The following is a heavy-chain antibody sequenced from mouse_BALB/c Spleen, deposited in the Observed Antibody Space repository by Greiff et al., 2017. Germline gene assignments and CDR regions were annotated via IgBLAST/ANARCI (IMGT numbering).Heavy chain of an antibody. CDR3: ARSGYIDYFDY. Sequence: QVQLQQPGAELVKPGASVKMSCKASGYTFTSYNMHWVKQTPGQGLEWIGAIYPGNGDTSYNQKFKGKATLTADKSSSAAYMQISSLTSEDSAVYFCARSGYIDYFDYWGQGTTLTVSS. CDR2: IYPGNGDT. J-gene: IGHJ2*01. V-gene: IGHV1-12*01. CDR1: GYTFTSYN. D-gene: IGHD1-3*01.